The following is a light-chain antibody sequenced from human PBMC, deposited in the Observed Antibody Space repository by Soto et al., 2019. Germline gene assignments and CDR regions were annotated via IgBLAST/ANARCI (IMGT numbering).Light chain of an antibody. J-gene: IGLJ1*01. V-gene: IGLV2-14*03. CDR1: SSDVGGYNY. CDR2: DVS. CDR3: SSYTTSNTRQIV. Sequence: QSALTPPASGSGSPGQSITISCTGTSSDVGGYNYVSWYQHHPGKAPKLMIFDVSNRPSGVSNRFSGSKSGNTASLTISGLQPEDEADYYCSSYTTSNTRQIVFGTGTKVTVL.